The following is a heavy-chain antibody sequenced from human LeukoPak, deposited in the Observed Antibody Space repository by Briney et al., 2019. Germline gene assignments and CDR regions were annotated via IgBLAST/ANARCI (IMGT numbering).Heavy chain of an antibody. Sequence: SQTLSLTCTVSGDSISSGGYYWSWIRQHPGKGLESIGYIYYSGSTYYNPSLKSRVTISVDTSKNQFSLKLSSVTAADTAVYYCARASGYDTEAGYFQHWGQGTLVTVSS. CDR1: GDSISSGGYY. D-gene: IGHD3-22*01. CDR3: ARASGYDTEAGYFQH. CDR2: IYYSGST. V-gene: IGHV4-31*03. J-gene: IGHJ1*01.